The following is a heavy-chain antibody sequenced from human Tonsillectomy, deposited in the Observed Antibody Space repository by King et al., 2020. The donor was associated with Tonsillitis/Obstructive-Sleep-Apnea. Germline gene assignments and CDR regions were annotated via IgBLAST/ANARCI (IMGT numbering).Heavy chain of an antibody. CDR3: AIALQSWYGPLDY. CDR2: IWYDGSNK. V-gene: IGHV3-33*01. D-gene: IGHD3-10*01. CDR1: GFTFSSYG. Sequence: VQLVESGGGVVQPGRSLRLSCAASGFTFSSYGMHWVRQAPGKGLEWVAVIWYDGSNKYYADSVKGRFTISRDNSKNTLYLQMNSLRAEDTAVYYCAIALQSWYGPLDYWGQGTLVTVSS. J-gene: IGHJ4*02.